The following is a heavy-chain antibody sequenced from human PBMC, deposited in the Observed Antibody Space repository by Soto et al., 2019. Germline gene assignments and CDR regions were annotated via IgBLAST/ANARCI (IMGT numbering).Heavy chain of an antibody. V-gene: IGHV1-69*13. Sequence: SVKVSCKASGGTFSSYAISWVRQAPGQGLEWMGGIIPIFGTANYAQKFQGRVTITADESTSTAYMELSSLRSEDTAVYYCARYYYDSSGYYYKRYYYYGMDVWGQGTTVTVSS. CDR2: IIPIFGTA. J-gene: IGHJ6*02. D-gene: IGHD3-22*01. CDR1: GGTFSSYA. CDR3: ARYYYDSSGYYYKRYYYYGMDV.